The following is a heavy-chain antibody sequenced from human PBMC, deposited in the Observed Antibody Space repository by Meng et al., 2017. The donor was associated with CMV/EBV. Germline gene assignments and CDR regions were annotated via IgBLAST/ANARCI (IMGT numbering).Heavy chain of an antibody. CDR3: ARDFFSLEWLQYPPAPNWFDP. D-gene: IGHD3-3*01. V-gene: IGHV1-46*01. Sequence: ASVKVSCKASGYTFTSYYMHWVRQAPGQGLEWMGIINPSGGSTSYAQKFQGRVTMTRDTSTSTVYMELSSLRSEDTAVYYCARDFFSLEWLQYPPAPNWFDPWGQGTLVTVSS. CDR1: GYTFTSYY. J-gene: IGHJ5*02. CDR2: INPSGGST.